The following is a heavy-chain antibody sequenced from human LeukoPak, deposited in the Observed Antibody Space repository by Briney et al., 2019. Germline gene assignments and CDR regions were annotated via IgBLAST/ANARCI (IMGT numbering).Heavy chain of an antibody. V-gene: IGHV2-5*02. CDR2: TYWDDDT. CDR1: GFSLSTSGVG. CDR3: AHTHLRSFDWLLFFPQN. D-gene: IGHD3-9*01. Sequence: ESGPTLVNPTQTLTLTCTFSGFSLSTSGVGVGWIRQPPGKALEWLAVTYWDDDTRYSPSLINRLTITKDTSKNQVVLTMTNVDPVDTATYYCAHTHLRSFDWLLFFPQNWGQGTLVTVSS. J-gene: IGHJ4*02.